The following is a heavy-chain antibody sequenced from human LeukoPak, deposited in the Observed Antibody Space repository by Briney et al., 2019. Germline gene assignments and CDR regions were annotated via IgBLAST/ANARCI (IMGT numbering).Heavy chain of an antibody. CDR3: ARGGQLVGY. V-gene: IGHV3-21*01. Sequence: GGSLRLSCAASGFTFSSYSMNWVRQAPGKGLEWVSSISSSSSYIYYVDSVKGRFTISRDNAKNSLYLQMNSLRAEDTAVYYCARGGQLVGYWGQGTLVTVSS. J-gene: IGHJ4*02. CDR1: GFTFSSYS. D-gene: IGHD6-6*01. CDR2: ISSSSSYI.